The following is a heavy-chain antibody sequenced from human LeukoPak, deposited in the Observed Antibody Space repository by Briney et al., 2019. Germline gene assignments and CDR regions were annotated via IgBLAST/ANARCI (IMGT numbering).Heavy chain of an antibody. CDR2: ISGSGGST. CDR3: AKATGYSYGAFDY. J-gene: IGHJ4*02. CDR1: GFTFSSYA. D-gene: IGHD5-18*01. V-gene: IGHV3-23*01. Sequence: RGSLRLSCAASGFTFSSYAMSWVRQAPGKGLEWVSSISGSGGSTYYADSVKGRFTSSRDNSKNTLYLQMSSLRAEDTALYYCAKATGYSYGAFDYWGLGTPVTVSS.